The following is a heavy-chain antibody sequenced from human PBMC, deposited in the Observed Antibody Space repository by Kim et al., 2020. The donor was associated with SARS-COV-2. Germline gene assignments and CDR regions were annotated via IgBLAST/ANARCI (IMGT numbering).Heavy chain of an antibody. CDR3: ATGPSRVRDDWFDP. D-gene: IGHD3-10*01. Sequence: AQKFQGRVTMTEDTTTDTAYMERNSLRSEDTAVYYCATGPSRVRDDWFDPWGQGTLVTVSS. J-gene: IGHJ5*02. V-gene: IGHV1-24*01.